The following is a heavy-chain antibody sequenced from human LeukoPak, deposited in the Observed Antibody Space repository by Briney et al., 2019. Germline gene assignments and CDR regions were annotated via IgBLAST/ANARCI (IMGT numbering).Heavy chain of an antibody. J-gene: IGHJ4*02. V-gene: IGHV3-30*18. CDR1: GFTFSSYG. D-gene: IGHD6-6*01. CDR2: ISYDGSNK. Sequence: GGSLRLSCAASGFTFSSYGMHWVRQAPGKGLEWVAVISYDGSNKYYADSVKGRFTISRDNSKNTLYLQMNSLRAEDTAVYYCAKDWESSSARGDYWGQGTLVTVSS. CDR3: AKDWESSSARGDY.